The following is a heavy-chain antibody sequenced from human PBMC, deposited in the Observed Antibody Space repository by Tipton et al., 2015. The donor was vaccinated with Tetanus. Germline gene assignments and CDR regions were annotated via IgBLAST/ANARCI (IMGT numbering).Heavy chain of an antibody. CDR1: GFTFSDYY. Sequence: GSLRLSCAASGFTFSDYYMSWIRQAPGKGLEWVSSISSSGSTIYYADSVKGRFTISRDNAKNSLSLQVNSLRAEDTAVYYCARVWGRGQRVTKPNWYFDLWGRGTLVTVSS. J-gene: IGHJ2*01. D-gene: IGHD6-6*01. CDR3: ARVWGRGQRVTKPNWYFDL. CDR2: ISSSGSTI. V-gene: IGHV3-11*01.